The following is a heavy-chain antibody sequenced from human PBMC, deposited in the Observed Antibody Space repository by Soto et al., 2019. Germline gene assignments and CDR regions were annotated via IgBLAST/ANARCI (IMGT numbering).Heavy chain of an antibody. D-gene: IGHD2-2*01. Sequence: GGSLRLSCAASGFTFSSYGMHWVRQAPGKGLEWVAVIWYDGSNKYYADSVKGRFTISRDNSKNTLYLQMSSLRAEDTAVYYCARVVPAALGSYYYYYGMDVWGQGTTVTVSS. CDR3: ARVVPAALGSYYYYYGMDV. V-gene: IGHV3-33*01. CDR2: IWYDGSNK. J-gene: IGHJ6*02. CDR1: GFTFSSYG.